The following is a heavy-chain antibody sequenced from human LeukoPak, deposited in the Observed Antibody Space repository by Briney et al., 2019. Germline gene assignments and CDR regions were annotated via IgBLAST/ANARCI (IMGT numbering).Heavy chain of an antibody. J-gene: IGHJ6*02. D-gene: IGHD6-13*01. V-gene: IGHV3-30*03. CDR1: GFTFSSYV. Sequence: GGSLRLSCAASGFTFSSYVMHWVRQAPGKGLEWVAVVSDDGSNKYYADSVNGRFTISRDNSKSTLYLQMNSLRAEDTAVYYCARDLEQQLSPSYYGMDVWGQGTTVTVSS. CDR2: VSDDGSNK. CDR3: ARDLEQQLSPSYYGMDV.